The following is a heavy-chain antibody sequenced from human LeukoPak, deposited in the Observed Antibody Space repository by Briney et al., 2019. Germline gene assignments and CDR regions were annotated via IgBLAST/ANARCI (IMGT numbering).Heavy chain of an antibody. CDR3: AKKEGDTYFSWYMDV. Sequence: SGGSLRLSCAASGFTFRSFAMSWVRQAPGKGLEWVSGIIGSGRTTFYADSVKGRFTISRDNSKNTLYLQMNSLRAEDTAIYYCAKKEGDTYFSWYMDVWGKGTTVTVSS. CDR2: IIGSGRTT. CDR1: GFTFRSFA. J-gene: IGHJ6*03. D-gene: IGHD2-21*01. V-gene: IGHV3-23*01.